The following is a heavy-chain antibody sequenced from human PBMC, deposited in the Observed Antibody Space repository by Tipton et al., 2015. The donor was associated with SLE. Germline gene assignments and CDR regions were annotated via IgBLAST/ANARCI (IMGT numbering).Heavy chain of an antibody. CDR2: ISSSSSYI. CDR3: AKDLEYGYGFPYWNFDL. CDR1: GFTFSSYS. D-gene: IGHD2-2*03. V-gene: IGHV3-21*01. J-gene: IGHJ2*01. Sequence: GSLRLSCAASGFTFSSYSMNWVRQAPGKGLEWVSSISSSSSYIYYADSVKGRFTISRDNAKNSLYLQMNSLRPEDTAVYYCAKDLEYGYGFPYWNFDLWGRGSLVTVSP.